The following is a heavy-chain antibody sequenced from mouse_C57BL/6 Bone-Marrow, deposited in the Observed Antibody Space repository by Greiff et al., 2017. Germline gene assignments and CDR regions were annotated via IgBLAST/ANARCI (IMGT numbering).Heavy chain of an antibody. CDR2: ISDGGSYT. V-gene: IGHV5-4*03. CDR3: ARGEDYDYAWFAY. Sequence: EVKLQESGGGLVKPGGSLKLSCAASGFTFSSYAMSWVRQTPEKRLEWVATISDGGSYTYYPDNVKGRFTISRDNAKNNLYRQMSHLKAEDTARYYWARGEDYDYAWFAYWGQGTLVTVSA. J-gene: IGHJ3*01. D-gene: IGHD2-4*01. CDR1: GFTFSSYA.